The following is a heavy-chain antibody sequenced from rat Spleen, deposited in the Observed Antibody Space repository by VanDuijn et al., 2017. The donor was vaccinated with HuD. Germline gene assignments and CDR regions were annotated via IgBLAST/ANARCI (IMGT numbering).Heavy chain of an antibody. CDR1: GYSITSSYR. V-gene: IGHV3-3*01. CDR3: AREDSSYTSYYWYFDF. Sequence: EVQLQESGPGLVKPSQSLSLTCSVTGYSITSSYRWNWIRKFPGNKLEWMGYINSAGSTNYNPSLKSRISITRDTSKNQFFLQVNSVTTEDTATYYCAREDSSYTSYYWYFDFWGPGTMVTVSS. D-gene: IGHD1-2*01. CDR2: INSAGST. J-gene: IGHJ1*01.